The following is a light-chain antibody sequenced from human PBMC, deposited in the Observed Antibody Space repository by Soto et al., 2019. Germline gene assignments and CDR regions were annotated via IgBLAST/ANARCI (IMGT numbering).Light chain of an antibody. V-gene: IGKV3-11*01. CDR3: QRRSNWLT. CDR1: QSVGSY. CDR2: DAS. Sequence: DIVLTQSPATLSLSPGERATLSCRASQSVGSYLAWYQQKPGQAPRLLIYDASNRATVIPARFSGSGSGTDLTLTSSSLEPEDFSVYFCQRRSNWLTFGGGTTVESK. J-gene: IGKJ4*01.